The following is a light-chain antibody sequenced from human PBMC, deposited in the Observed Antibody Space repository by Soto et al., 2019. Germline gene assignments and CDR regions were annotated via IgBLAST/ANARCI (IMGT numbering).Light chain of an antibody. J-gene: IGKJ1*01. CDR1: QSVTSN. Sequence: EIVMTQSPAILSVSPGERATLSCRASQSVTSNLAWYQQKPGQAPRLLIYGASTRATGFPARFSGSGSGTEFTLTISSLQSEDFAVYYCQQYDNWPRTFGQGTKVEIK. V-gene: IGKV3-15*01. CDR2: GAS. CDR3: QQYDNWPRT.